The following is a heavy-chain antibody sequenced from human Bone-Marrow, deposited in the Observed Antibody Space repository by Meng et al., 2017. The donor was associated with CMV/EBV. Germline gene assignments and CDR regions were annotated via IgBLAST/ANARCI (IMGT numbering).Heavy chain of an antibody. Sequence: GESLKISCAASGFTFSDYYMSWIRQAPGKGLEWVSYISSSGSTIYYADSVKGRFTISRDNSKNSLYLQMNSLRTEDTALYYCARSYDSSGWGWFDPWGQGTLVTVSS. V-gene: IGHV3-11*01. D-gene: IGHD3-22*01. CDR2: ISSSGSTI. CDR3: ARSYDSSGWGWFDP. CDR1: GFTFSDYY. J-gene: IGHJ5*02.